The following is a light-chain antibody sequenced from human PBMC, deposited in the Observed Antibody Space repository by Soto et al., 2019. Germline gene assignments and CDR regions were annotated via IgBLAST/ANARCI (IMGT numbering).Light chain of an antibody. Sequence: LTQPPSASGSPGQSVTISCTGTSSDVGAYKYVSWYQRYPGKAPKLMIYEVSKRPSGVPDRFSGSKSGNTASLTVSGLQAEDEADYYCTSYVGSDIWVFGGGTKLTVL. CDR2: EVS. V-gene: IGLV2-8*01. CDR3: TSYVGSDIWV. CDR1: SSDVGAYKY. J-gene: IGLJ3*02.